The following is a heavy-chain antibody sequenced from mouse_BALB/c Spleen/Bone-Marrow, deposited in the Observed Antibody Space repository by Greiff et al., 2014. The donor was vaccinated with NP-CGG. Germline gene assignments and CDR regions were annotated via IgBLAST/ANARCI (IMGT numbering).Heavy chain of an antibody. D-gene: IGHD2-14*01. CDR1: GFNIKDTY. CDR2: IDPANGNN. CDR3: ARDRGWYLDV. Sequence: EVQLQQSGADLVKPEASVKLSCTASGFNIKDTYINWVRQRPEQGLEWIGRIDPANGNNKYDPKFQGKATITADTSSNTAYLQLSSLTSEDTVVYYCARDRGWYLDVWGAGTTVTVSS. J-gene: IGHJ1*01. V-gene: IGHV14-3*02.